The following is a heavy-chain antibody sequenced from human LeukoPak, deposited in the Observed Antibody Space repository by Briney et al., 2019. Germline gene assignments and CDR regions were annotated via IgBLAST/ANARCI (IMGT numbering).Heavy chain of an antibody. D-gene: IGHD2-2*01. CDR2: IIPIFGTA. CDR1: GGTFSSYA. Sequence: SVKISCKASGGTFSSYAISWVRQAPRQGLEWMGGIIPIFGTANYAQKFQGRVTITTDESTSTAYMELSSLRSEDTAVYYCARAGCSSTSCYFYWFDPWGQGTLVTVSS. V-gene: IGHV1-69*05. CDR3: ARAGCSSTSCYFYWFDP. J-gene: IGHJ5*02.